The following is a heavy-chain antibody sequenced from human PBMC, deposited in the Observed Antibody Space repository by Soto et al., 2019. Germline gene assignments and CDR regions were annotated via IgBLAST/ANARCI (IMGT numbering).Heavy chain of an antibody. CDR2: IIPNYEAA. V-gene: IGHV1-69*06. CDR1: GGSFNNYV. D-gene: IGHD4-17*01. CDR3: ARYWNAGTLYGAFDI. J-gene: IGHJ3*02. Sequence: QVQLVQSGAEVRKPGSSAKVSCAASGGSFNNYVISWLRQAPGQGLEWMGGIIPNYEAANYAQKFRGRLTITADKATNTAYMELNSLRPEDTATYYCARYWNAGTLYGAFDIWGQGTTVIVS.